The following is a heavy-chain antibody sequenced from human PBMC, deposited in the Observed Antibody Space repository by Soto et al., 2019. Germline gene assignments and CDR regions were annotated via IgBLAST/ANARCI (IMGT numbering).Heavy chain of an antibody. CDR1: GGSISSSSYY. CDR3: ARLFWSGYNFDY. CDR2: IYYSGST. D-gene: IGHD3-3*01. J-gene: IGHJ4*02. Sequence: QLQLQESGPGLVKPSETLSLTCTVSGGSISSSSYYWGWIRQPPGKGLEWIGSIYYSGSTYYNPSLKSRVTISVDTSKNQFSLKLSSVTAADTAVYYCARLFWSGYNFDYWGQGTLVTVSS. V-gene: IGHV4-39*01.